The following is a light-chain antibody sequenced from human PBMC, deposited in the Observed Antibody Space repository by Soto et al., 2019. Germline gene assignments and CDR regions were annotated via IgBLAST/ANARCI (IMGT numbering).Light chain of an antibody. CDR2: EVS. V-gene: IGLV2-18*02. Sequence: QSVLTQPPSVSGSPGQSVTISCTGTSSDVGSYNRVSWYQQPPGTAPKLMIYEVSNRPSGVPDRFSGSKSGNTASLIISGLQAEDEADYYCSSYTSSNSVVFGGGTQLTVL. CDR1: SSDVGSYNR. J-gene: IGLJ3*02. CDR3: SSYTSSNSVV.